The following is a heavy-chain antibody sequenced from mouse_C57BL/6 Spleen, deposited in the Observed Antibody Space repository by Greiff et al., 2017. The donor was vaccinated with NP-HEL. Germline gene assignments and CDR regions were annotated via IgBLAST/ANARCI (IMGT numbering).Heavy chain of an antibody. J-gene: IGHJ4*01. Sequence: VKLKQPGAELVRPGTSVKLCCKASGYTFTSYWMHWVKQRPGQGLEWIGVIDPSDSYTNYNQKFKGKATLTVDTSSSTAYMQLSSLTSEDSAVYYCARSTYAMDYWGQGTSVTVSS. CDR1: GYTFTSYW. CDR2: IDPSDSYT. CDR3: ARSTYAMDY. V-gene: IGHV1-59*01.